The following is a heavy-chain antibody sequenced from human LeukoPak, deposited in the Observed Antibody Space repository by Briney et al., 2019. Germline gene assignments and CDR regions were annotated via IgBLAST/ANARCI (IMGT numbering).Heavy chain of an antibody. Sequence: ASVKVSCKASGYTFTNYYMHWVRQAPGQGLEWMGLINPSGTSTNYARKFQDRVTMTRDTSTNTVYMDLSGLTSEDTAVYYCAREESGGSFDYWGQGTVVTVSS. V-gene: IGHV1-46*01. CDR1: GYTFTNYY. CDR2: INPSGTST. J-gene: IGHJ4*02. D-gene: IGHD2-8*02. CDR3: AREESGGSFDY.